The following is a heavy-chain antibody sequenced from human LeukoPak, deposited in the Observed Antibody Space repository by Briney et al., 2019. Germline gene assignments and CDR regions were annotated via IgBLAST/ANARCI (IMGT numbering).Heavy chain of an antibody. D-gene: IGHD3-22*01. V-gene: IGHV1-69*05. J-gene: IGHJ4*02. Sequence: ASVKVSCKASGGTFSSYAISWVRQAPGQGLEWMGGLIPIFGTANYAQKFQGRVTITTDESTSTAYMELSSLRSEDTAVYYCATVPGYYYDSSGYLTPDYWGQGTLVTVSS. CDR3: ATVPGYYYDSSGYLTPDY. CDR1: GGTFSSYA. CDR2: LIPIFGTA.